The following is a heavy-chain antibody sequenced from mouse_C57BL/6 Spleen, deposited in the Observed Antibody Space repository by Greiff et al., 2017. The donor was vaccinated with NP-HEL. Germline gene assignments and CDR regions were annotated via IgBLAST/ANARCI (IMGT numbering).Heavy chain of an antibody. CDR3: ARGRPYGFDY. J-gene: IGHJ2*01. CDR2: IYPGDGDT. V-gene: IGHV1-80*01. CDR1: GYAFSSYW. Sequence: QVHVKQSGAELVKPGASVKISCKASGYAFSSYWMNWVKQRPGKGLEWIGQIYPGDGDTNYNGKFKGKATLTADKSSSTAYMQLSSLTSEDSAVYFCARGRPYGFDYWGQGTTLTVSS. D-gene: IGHD1-1*02.